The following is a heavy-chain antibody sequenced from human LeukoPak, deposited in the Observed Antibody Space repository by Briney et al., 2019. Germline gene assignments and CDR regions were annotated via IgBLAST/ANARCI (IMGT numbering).Heavy chain of an antibody. CDR2: INPSGGST. Sequence: ASVKVSCKASGYTFTSYYMHWVRQAPGQGLEWMGIINPSGGSTSYAQKFQGRVTMTRDMSASTVYMELSSLRSEDTAVYYCARGGSSGWYRRETPRGYFDYWGQGTLVTVSS. CDR3: ARGGSSGWYRRETPRGYFDY. CDR1: GYTFTSYY. D-gene: IGHD6-19*01. V-gene: IGHV1-46*01. J-gene: IGHJ4*02.